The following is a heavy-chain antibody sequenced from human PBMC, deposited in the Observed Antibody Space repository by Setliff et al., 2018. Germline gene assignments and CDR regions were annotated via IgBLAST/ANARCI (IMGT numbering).Heavy chain of an antibody. CDR3: AREQWLDPPGYYYMYV. CDR2: IYIGGSA. CDR1: GGSISSYY. V-gene: IGHV4-4*07. Sequence: SETLSLTCTVSGGSISSYYWSWIRQPAGKGLEWIGHIYIGGSANYNPSLKSRVTMSIDTSKNQFSLKLNSVTAADMAVYYCAREQWLDPPGYYYMYVCAKGTTVTVSS. D-gene: IGHD6-19*01. J-gene: IGHJ6*03.